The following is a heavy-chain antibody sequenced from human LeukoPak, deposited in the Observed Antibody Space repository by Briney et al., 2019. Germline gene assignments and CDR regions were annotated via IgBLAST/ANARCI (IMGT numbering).Heavy chain of an antibody. D-gene: IGHD7-27*01. Sequence: PGGSLRLSCAASGFTFTNHWMHWVRQAPGKGLVWVSRIRPDGRETNHADSVKGRFTISRDNAKNTLYLQMNSLRAEDTAVYYCVRDHAWGFDYWGQGTLVSVSS. CDR3: VRDHAWGFDY. J-gene: IGHJ4*02. CDR2: IRPDGRET. CDR1: GFTFTNHW. V-gene: IGHV3-74*01.